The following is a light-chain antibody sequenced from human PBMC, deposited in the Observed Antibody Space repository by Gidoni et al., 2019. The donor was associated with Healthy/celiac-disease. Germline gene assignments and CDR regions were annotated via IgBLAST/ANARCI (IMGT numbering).Light chain of an antibody. V-gene: IGLV2-23*02. CDR2: EVS. J-gene: IGLJ2*01. CDR3: CSYAGSSTLNVV. Sequence: SSLTQPASVSRSPGPSITISCTGTSSDVGSYNLVSWYQQHPGKAPKLMIYEVSKRPSGVSNRFSGSKSGNTASLTISGLQAEDEADYYCCSYAGSSTLNVVFGGGTKLTVL. CDR1: SSDVGSYNL.